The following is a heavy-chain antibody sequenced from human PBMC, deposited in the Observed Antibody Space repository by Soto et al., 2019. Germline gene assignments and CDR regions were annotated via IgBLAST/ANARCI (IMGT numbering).Heavy chain of an antibody. Sequence: GGSLRLSCAASGFTFSSYSMNWVRQAPGKGLEWVSYISSSSSTIYYADSVKGRFTISRDNAKNSLYLQMNSLRAEDTAVYYCARDYNWNYPGLQGFDIWGQGTMVTVSS. D-gene: IGHD1-7*01. CDR1: GFTFSSYS. CDR2: ISSSSSTI. V-gene: IGHV3-48*01. CDR3: ARDYNWNYPGLQGFDI. J-gene: IGHJ3*02.